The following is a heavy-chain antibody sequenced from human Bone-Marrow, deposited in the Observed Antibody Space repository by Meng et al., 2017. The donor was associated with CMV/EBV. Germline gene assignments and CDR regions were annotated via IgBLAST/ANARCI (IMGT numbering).Heavy chain of an antibody. CDR3: ARGRGVLLWFGELPNDH. D-gene: IGHD3-10*01. CDR2: ISSSGSTI. CDR1: GFTFSRYA. V-gene: IGHV3-48*03. J-gene: IGHJ4*02. Sequence: GGSLRLSCVASGFTFSRYAMHWVRQAPGKGLEWVSYISSSGSTIYYADSVKGRFTISRDNAKNSLYLQMNSLRAEDTAVYYCARGRGVLLWFGELPNDHWGQGTLVTGSS.